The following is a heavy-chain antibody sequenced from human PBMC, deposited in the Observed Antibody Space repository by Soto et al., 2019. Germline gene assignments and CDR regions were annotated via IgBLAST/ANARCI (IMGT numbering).Heavy chain of an antibody. D-gene: IGHD3-22*01. CDR1: GFSVSTSGVA. CDR2: IYWDDDK. V-gene: IGHV2-5*02. J-gene: IGHJ5*02. CDR3: AHRGYDSSGYLNWFDP. Sequence: QITLKESGPTLVKPTQTLTLTCTCSGFSVSTSGVAVGWIRQPPGKALEWLALIYWDDDKRYSPSLKSRLAITXXTXKXXVVLIMTNMHPVDTATYYCAHRGYDSSGYLNWFDPWGQGTLVTVSS.